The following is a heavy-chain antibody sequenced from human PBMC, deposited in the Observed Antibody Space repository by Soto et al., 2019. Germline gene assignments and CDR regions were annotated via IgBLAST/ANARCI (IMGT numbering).Heavy chain of an antibody. CDR2: ISGYNGNT. V-gene: IGHV1-18*04. D-gene: IGHD2-21*01. J-gene: IGHJ6*02. CDR3: ARDAQCGGAPGCRAMDV. Sequence: QVQLVQSGAEVKKPGASVKVSCKASGYTFTSDGVSWVRQAPGQGLDWMGWISGYNGNTNYAQRFRDRVTLTTDTSTSTAYMELRSLRSDDSAVYYCARDAQCGGAPGCRAMDVWGQGTTITVSS. CDR1: GYTFTSDG.